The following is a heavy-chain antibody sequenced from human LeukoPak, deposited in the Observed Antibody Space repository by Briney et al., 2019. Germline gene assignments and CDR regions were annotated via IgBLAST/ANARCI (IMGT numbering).Heavy chain of an antibody. J-gene: IGHJ4*02. CDR2: IRYDGSNK. CDR3: ARDRVVIRSYFDY. V-gene: IGHV3-30*02. Sequence: GGSLRLSCAASGFTFSSYGMHWVRQAPGKGLEWVAFIRYDGSNKYYADSVKGRFTISRDNSKNTLYLQMNSLRAEDTAAYYCARDRVVIRSYFDYWGQGTLVTVPS. CDR1: GFTFSSYG. D-gene: IGHD3-22*01.